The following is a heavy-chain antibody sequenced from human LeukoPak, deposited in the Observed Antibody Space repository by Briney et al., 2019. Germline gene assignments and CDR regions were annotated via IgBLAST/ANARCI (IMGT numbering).Heavy chain of an antibody. V-gene: IGHV3-21*01. CDR1: GFTFSSYS. CDR2: ISSSSSYI. CDR3: ARDCFRDTAMGDAFDI. D-gene: IGHD5-18*01. J-gene: IGHJ3*02. Sequence: GGSLRLSCAASGFTFSSYSMNWVRQAPGKGLEWVSSISSSSSYIYYADSVKGRFTISRDNAKNSLYLQMNSLRAEDTAVYYCARDCFRDTAMGDAFDIWGQGIMVTVSS.